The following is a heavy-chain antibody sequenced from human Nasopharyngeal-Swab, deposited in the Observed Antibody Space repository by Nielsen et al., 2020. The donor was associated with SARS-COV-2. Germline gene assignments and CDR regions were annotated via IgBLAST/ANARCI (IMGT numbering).Heavy chain of an antibody. CDR1: GFTFISYA. CDR2: ISGSGGST. V-gene: IGHV3-23*01. D-gene: IGHD4-17*01. Sequence: LPLTCAASGFTFISYAMSWVRQSPGKGLEWVSAISGSGGSTYYADSVKGRFTISRDNSKTTLYLQMNSLRAEDTAVYYCAKGVYGDYYFDYWGQGTLVTVSS. CDR3: AKGVYGDYYFDY. J-gene: IGHJ4*02.